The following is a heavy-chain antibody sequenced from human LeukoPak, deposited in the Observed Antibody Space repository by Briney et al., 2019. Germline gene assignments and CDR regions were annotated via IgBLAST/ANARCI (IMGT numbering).Heavy chain of an antibody. CDR2: ISYDGGNK. CDR1: GFTFSSYS. J-gene: IGHJ4*02. CDR3: TKASAARCIGVFCYPFDH. V-gene: IGHV3-30*18. D-gene: IGHD2-15*01. Sequence: GGSLRLSCAASGFTFSSYSMNWVRQAPGKGLEWVAVISYDGGNKYYADSVKGRFTISRDNSKNTLYLQMNSLRVEDTAVYYCTKASAARCIGVFCYPFDHWGQGTLVTVSS.